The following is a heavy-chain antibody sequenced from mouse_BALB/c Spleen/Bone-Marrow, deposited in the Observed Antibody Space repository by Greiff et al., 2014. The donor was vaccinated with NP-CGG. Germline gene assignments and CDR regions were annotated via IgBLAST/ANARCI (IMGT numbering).Heavy chain of an antibody. CDR1: GYSFTGYF. V-gene: IGHV1-20*02. Sequence: EVKLEESGPELVKPGASVKISCKASGYSFTGYFMNWVMQSHGKSLEWIGRINPYNGGTFYNQKFKGKATLTVDKSSSTAHMELRSLASEDSAVYYCVSSFITTAYYFDYWGQGTTLTVSS. J-gene: IGHJ2*01. D-gene: IGHD1-2*01. CDR2: INPYNGGT. CDR3: VSSFITTAYYFDY.